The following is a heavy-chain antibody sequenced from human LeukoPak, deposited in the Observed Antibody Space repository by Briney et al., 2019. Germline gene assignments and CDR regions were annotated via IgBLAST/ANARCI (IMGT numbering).Heavy chain of an antibody. J-gene: IGHJ4*02. CDR3: ARESFAARWD. CDR1: GFTFSRYW. D-gene: IGHD6-6*01. Sequence: LTGGSLRLSCAASGFTFSRYWMSWVRQAPGKGLEWVANIKQDGSQKSYVDSVKGRFTISRDNANNLLYLQMNSLRAEDTAVYYCARESFAARWDWGQGTLDTVSS. CDR2: IKQDGSQK. V-gene: IGHV3-7*01.